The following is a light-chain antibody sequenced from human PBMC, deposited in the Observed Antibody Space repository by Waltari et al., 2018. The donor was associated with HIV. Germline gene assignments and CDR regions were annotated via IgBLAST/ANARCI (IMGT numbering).Light chain of an antibody. V-gene: IGKV1-5*03. Sequence: DIQMTQSPSTLSASVGDRVTITCRASQSISSYLAWYQQKPGKAPKLLIYKASGLESGVPSRFSGSGSGTEFTLTISSLQPDDFATYYCQQYNSLWTFGQGTKVEIK. CDR1: QSISSY. CDR3: QQYNSLWT. J-gene: IGKJ1*01. CDR2: KAS.